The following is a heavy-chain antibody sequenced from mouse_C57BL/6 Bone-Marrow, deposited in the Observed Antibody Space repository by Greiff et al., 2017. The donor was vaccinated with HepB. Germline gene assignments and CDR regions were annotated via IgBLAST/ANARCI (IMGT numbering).Heavy chain of an antibody. D-gene: IGHD2-3*01. CDR3: ARDDGYYLAY. CDR2: ISDGGSYT. J-gene: IGHJ3*01. CDR1: GFTFSSYA. V-gene: IGHV5-4*01. Sequence: EVQVVESGGGLVKPGGSLKLSCAASGFTFSSYAMSWVRQTPEKRLEWVATISDGGSYTYYPDNVKGRFTISRDNAKNNLYLQMSHLKSEDTAMYYCARDDGYYLAYWGQGTLVTVSA.